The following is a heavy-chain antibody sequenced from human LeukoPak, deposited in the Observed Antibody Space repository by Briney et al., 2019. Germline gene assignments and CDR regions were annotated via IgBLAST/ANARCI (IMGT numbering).Heavy chain of an antibody. Sequence: GGSLTLSCAASGFTFSSYWMSWVRQAPGKGLEWVANIKQDGSEKYYVDSVKGRFTISRDNAKNSLYLQMNSLRAEDTAVYYCARDVNKYSSGWVGFDYWGQGTLVTVSS. CDR3: ARDVNKYSSGWVGFDY. D-gene: IGHD6-19*01. V-gene: IGHV3-7*01. CDR1: GFTFSSYW. CDR2: IKQDGSEK. J-gene: IGHJ4*02.